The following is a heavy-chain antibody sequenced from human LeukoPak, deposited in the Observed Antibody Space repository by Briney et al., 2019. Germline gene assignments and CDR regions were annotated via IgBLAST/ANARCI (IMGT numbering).Heavy chain of an antibody. Sequence: ASVKVSCKASGYTFTGYYMHWVRQAPGQGLEWMGWINPNSGGTNYAQKFQGRVTMTRDTSISTAYMELSRLRSDDTAVYYCARVVTRGAAATYFDYWGQGTLVTVSS. V-gene: IGHV1-2*02. CDR1: GYTFTGYY. CDR3: ARVVTRGAAATYFDY. CDR2: INPNSGGT. J-gene: IGHJ4*02. D-gene: IGHD6-13*01.